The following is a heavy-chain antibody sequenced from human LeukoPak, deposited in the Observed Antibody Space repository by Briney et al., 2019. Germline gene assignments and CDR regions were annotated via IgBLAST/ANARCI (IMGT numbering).Heavy chain of an antibody. CDR2: ISAYNGNT. CDR3: ARVRFIAAAGRFDY. Sequence: ASVTVSCKASGYTFTSYGISWVRPAPGQGLGRLGWISAYNGNTNYAQKLQGRVTMTTDTSTSTAYMELRSLRSDDTAVYYCARVRFIAAAGRFDYWGQGTLVTVSS. CDR1: GYTFTSYG. V-gene: IGHV1-18*01. J-gene: IGHJ4*02. D-gene: IGHD6-13*01.